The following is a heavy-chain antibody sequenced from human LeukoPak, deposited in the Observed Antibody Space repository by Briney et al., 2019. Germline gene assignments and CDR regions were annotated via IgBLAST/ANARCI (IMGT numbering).Heavy chain of an antibody. CDR2: INTNTGNP. J-gene: IGHJ4*02. CDR3: ARDLGSSGWIDFDY. CDR1: GGTFSSYA. D-gene: IGHD6-19*01. V-gene: IGHV7-4-1*02. Sequence: ASVKVSCKASGGTFSSYAISWVRQAPGQGLEWMGWINTNTGNPTYAQGFTGRFVFSLDTSVSTAYLQISSLKAEDTAVYYCARDLGSSGWIDFDYWGQGTLVTVSS.